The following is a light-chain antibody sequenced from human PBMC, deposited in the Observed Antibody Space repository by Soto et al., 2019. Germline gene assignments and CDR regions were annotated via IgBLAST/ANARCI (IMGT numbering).Light chain of an antibody. CDR1: QSVSSSN. J-gene: IGKJ2*01. Sequence: DIVLTQSPGTLSLSPGERATLSCRASQSVSSSNLAWYQQKPAQAPRLLIYAASRRAPGIPERFSGSGSGTDFTLTISRLEPEDFAVYYCQQYDTSPVTFGQGTNLEI. CDR2: AAS. CDR3: QQYDTSPVT. V-gene: IGKV3-20*01.